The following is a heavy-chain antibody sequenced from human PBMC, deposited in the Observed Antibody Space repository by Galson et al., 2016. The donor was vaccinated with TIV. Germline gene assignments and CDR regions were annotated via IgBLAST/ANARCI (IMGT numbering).Heavy chain of an antibody. D-gene: IGHD4-17*01. CDR1: GYTFSSYT. CDR2: IIGYSGNT. J-gene: IGHJ4*02. Sequence: SVKVSCKASGYTFSSYTINWVRQAPGQGLEWMGWIIGYSGNTNYAQKVQGSVTMTTDTTTGTAYLELRSLRSDDTAVYYCARGDTVTTYSFFDYWGQGTLVSVSS. V-gene: IGHV1-18*04. CDR3: ARGDTVTTYSFFDY.